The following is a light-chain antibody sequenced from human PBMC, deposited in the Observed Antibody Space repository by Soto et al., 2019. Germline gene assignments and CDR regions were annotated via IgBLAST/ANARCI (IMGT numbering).Light chain of an antibody. CDR2: GNS. J-gene: IGLJ2*01. CDR3: QSYDSSLSGVV. V-gene: IGLV1-40*01. CDR1: SSNIGAGYD. Sequence: QSVLTQPPSVSGALQQGVTISCTGSSSNIGAGYDVHWYQQLPGTAAKLLIYGNSNRTSGVPDRFSGSKSGTSASLAITGLQAEDDADYYCQSYDSSLSGVVFGGGTKLTVL.